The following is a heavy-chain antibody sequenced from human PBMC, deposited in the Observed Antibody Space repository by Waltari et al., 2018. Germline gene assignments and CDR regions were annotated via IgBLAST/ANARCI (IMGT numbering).Heavy chain of an antibody. CDR2: INNDGSIV. CDR3: LNYDFDS. D-gene: IGHD1-7*01. V-gene: IGHV3-74*01. CDR1: GFNFSNYF. J-gene: IGHJ4*02. Sequence: DVQVVASGGGLVRLGGSLRLSCIVSGFNFSNYFIHWVRQAPGEGPVWVARINNDGSIVNYADSVKGRFSISRDNAKSTVYLQMNNLRGEDTALYHCLNYDFDSWGQGTLVTVSS.